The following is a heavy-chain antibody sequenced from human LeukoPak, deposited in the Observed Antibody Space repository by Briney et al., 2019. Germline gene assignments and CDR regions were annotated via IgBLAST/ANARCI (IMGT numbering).Heavy chain of an antibody. D-gene: IGHD2-21*01. Sequence: GGSLSLSCAASGFTLSSYAMSWVRRAPGKGLEWFSAISDSGNTYHADSVKGRFTISRDSSKNTLFLQMNRLRPEDAAVYYCAKAPVTTCRGAYCYPFDYWGQGTLVTVSS. CDR3: AKAPVTTCRGAYCYPFDY. CDR2: ISDSGNT. J-gene: IGHJ4*02. CDR1: GFTLSSYA. V-gene: IGHV3-23*01.